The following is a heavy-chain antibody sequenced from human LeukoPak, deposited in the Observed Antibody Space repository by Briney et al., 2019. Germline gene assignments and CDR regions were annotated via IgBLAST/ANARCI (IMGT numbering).Heavy chain of an antibody. CDR2: ISYDGSNK. D-gene: IGHD3-22*01. J-gene: IGHJ4*02. Sequence: HPGGSLRLSCAASGFTFSSYAMHWVRQAPGKGLEWVAVISYDGSNKYYADSVKGRFTTSRDNAKNSLYLQMNSLRAEDTAIYYCARDEGSSGYYSQGDYWGQGTLVTVSS. V-gene: IGHV3-30-3*01. CDR3: ARDEGSSGYYSQGDY. CDR1: GFTFSSYA.